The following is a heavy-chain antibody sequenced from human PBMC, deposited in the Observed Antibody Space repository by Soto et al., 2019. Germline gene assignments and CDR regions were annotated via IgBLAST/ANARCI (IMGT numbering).Heavy chain of an antibody. CDR2: IFPGGTT. CDR3: ARGFHYGTIDS. V-gene: IGHV3-53*01. D-gene: IGHD3-10*01. Sequence: PGGSLRLSCVASGFSVNSDYMSWVRQAPGKGLEWVSLIFPGGTTYYAESVKGRFTISKDSSKSTLYLQMNNLRVEDTGIFYCARGFHYGTIDSWGQGALVTVS. J-gene: IGHJ4*02. CDR1: GFSVNSDY.